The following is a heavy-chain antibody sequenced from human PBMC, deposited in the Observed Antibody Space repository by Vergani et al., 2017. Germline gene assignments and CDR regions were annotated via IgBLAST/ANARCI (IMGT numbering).Heavy chain of an antibody. V-gene: IGHV4-34*01. Sequence: QVQLQQWGEGLLKPSETLSLTCAGFGGPLRGYYWSWIRQPPGKGLEGIGEINHSGSTNYNQSLKRRVTISVETYKNKFTLKLSSVTAADTAVYYCASGRLRGIMGSGWDDYWGQGTLVTVSS. CDR2: INHSGST. J-gene: IGHJ4*02. D-gene: IGHD6-19*01. CDR1: GGPLRGYY. CDR3: ASGRLRGIMGSGWDDY.